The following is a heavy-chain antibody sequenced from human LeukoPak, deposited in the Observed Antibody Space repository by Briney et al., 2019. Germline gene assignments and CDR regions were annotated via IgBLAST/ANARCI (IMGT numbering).Heavy chain of an antibody. V-gene: IGHV1-8*03. J-gene: IGHJ4*02. CDR1: GGTFSSYA. CDR3: ARGRYYDSSFDY. CDR2: MNPNSGNT. Sequence: ASVKVSCKASGGTFSSYAISWVRQAPGQGLEWMGWMNPNSGNTGYAQKFQGRVTITRNTSISTAYMELSSLRSEDTAVYYCARGRYYDSSFDYWGQGTLVTVSS. D-gene: IGHD3-22*01.